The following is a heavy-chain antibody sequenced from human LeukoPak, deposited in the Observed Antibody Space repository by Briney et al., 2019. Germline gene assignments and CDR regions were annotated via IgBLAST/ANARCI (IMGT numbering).Heavy chain of an antibody. CDR2: ISSSSSYI. Sequence: PGGSLRPSCAASGFTFSSYSMNWVRQAPGKGLEWVSSISSSSSYIYYADSVKGRFTISRDNAKNSLYLQMNSLRAEDTVVYYCARDLGGYSYADYWGQGTLVTVSS. V-gene: IGHV3-21*01. CDR1: GFTFSSYS. J-gene: IGHJ4*02. D-gene: IGHD5-18*01. CDR3: ARDLGGYSYADY.